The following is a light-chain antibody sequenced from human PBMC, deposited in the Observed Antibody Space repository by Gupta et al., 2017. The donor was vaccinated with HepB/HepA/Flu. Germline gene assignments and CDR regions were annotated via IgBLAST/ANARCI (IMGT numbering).Light chain of an antibody. CDR3: HSFVSGSSYV. CDR2: EVN. V-gene: IGLV2-23*02. Sequence: QSALTQPASVSGSLGQSITISCTGTSSDIGSYNLVSWYQQHPGKAPKLMISEVNKRPSGVSNRFSGSKSGNTASLTISGLQAEDEADYYCHSFVSGSSYVFGIGTKVTVL. J-gene: IGLJ1*01. CDR1: SSDIGSYNL.